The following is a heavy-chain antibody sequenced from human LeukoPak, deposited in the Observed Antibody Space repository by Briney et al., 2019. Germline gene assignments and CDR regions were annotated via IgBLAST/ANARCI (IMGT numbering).Heavy chain of an antibody. V-gene: IGHV4-61*01. CDR3: ARESVGATSWGNWFDP. D-gene: IGHD1-26*01. CDR2: IYYSGST. J-gene: IGHJ5*02. Sequence: SETLSLTCTVSGVSVSSGSYYWSWIRQPPGKGLEWIGYIYYSGSTNYNPSLKSRVTISVDTSKNQFSLKLSSVTAADTAVYYCARESVGATSWGNWFDPWGQGTLVTVSS. CDR1: GVSVSSGSYY.